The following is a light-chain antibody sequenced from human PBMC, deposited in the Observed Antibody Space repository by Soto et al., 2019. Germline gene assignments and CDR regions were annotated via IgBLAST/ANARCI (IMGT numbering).Light chain of an antibody. V-gene: IGLV2-14*01. J-gene: IGLJ3*02. CDR1: SSDVGGYNY. Sequence: QSALTQPASVSGSPGQSITISCTGSSSDVGGYNYVSWYQQHPAKAPKLMIYEVSNRPSGVSHRFSGSKSGNTASLTISGLQAEDEADYYCFSYTTSSTLVFGGGTKLTVL. CDR2: EVS. CDR3: FSYTTSSTLV.